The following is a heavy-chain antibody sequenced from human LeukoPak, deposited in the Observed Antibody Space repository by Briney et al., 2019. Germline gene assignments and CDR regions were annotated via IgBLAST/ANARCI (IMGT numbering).Heavy chain of an antibody. CDR2: ISNSGTTI. V-gene: IGHV3-11*01. Sequence: PGGSLRLSCAASGFTFSDYFMSWIRQAPGKGLEWFSNISNSGTTIYSADSMKGRFTISEDNAKNSLYLQMNSLRAEDTAVYYCARAAMVRLLFDYWGQGTLVTVSS. CDR3: ARAAMVRLLFDY. D-gene: IGHD5-18*01. CDR1: GFTFSDYF. J-gene: IGHJ4*02.